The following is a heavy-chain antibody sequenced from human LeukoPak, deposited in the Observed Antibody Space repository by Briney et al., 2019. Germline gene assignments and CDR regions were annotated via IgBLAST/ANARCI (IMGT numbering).Heavy chain of an antibody. CDR2: VYFRGSI. Sequence: SETLSLTCTVSGGSISNYYWSWLRQSPGKGLEWIGYVYFRGSIYYNPSLKRRVTMSLDTSKNQFSLKLSSVTAADTAVYYCARGMLRGYCSGGSCHGAFDIWGQGTMVTVSS. CDR1: GGSISNYY. CDR3: ARGMLRGYCSGGSCHGAFDI. J-gene: IGHJ3*02. V-gene: IGHV4-59*08. D-gene: IGHD2-15*01.